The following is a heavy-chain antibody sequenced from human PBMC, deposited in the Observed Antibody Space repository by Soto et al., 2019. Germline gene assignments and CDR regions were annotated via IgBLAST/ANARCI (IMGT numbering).Heavy chain of an antibody. CDR3: TGEVASGY. D-gene: IGHD2-8*02. V-gene: IGHV3-30*03. J-gene: IGHJ4*02. CDR2: ISRDGRTT. CDR1: GFTVSSYG. Sequence: QVQLEESGGGVVQPGRSLRLSCAVSGFTVSSYGMHWVRQAPGKGLEWVAVISRDGRTTFYADSVKGRFTISKDNSRNTLFLEMNSLRDDDMGVYYCTGEVASGYWGQGTLVTVSS.